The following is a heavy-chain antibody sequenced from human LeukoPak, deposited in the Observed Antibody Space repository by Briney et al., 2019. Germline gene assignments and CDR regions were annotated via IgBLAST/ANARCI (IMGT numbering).Heavy chain of an antibody. D-gene: IGHD5-12*01. J-gene: IGHJ6*02. Sequence: PGGSLRLSCAASGFTFSSYAMSWVRQAPGKGLEWVGFIRSKAYGGTTEYAASVKGGFTISRDDSKSIAYLQMNSLKTEDTAVYYCTRVGPPRYSGYEYYYYYGMDVWGQGTTVTVSS. CDR3: TRVGPPRYSGYEYYYYYGMDV. CDR1: GFTFSSYA. V-gene: IGHV3-49*04. CDR2: IRSKAYGGTT.